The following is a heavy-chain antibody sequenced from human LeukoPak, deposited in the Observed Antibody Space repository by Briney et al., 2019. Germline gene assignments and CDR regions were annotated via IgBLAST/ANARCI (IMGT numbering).Heavy chain of an antibody. J-gene: IGHJ4*02. Sequence: PSETLSLTCTVSGYSISSGYYWSWILQPPGKGLEWIGEINHSGSTNYNPSLKSRVTISVDTSKNQFSLKLSSVTAADTAVYYCARGLGYGSGSYRYWGQGTLFTVSS. D-gene: IGHD3-10*01. CDR3: ARGLGYGSGSYRY. V-gene: IGHV4-38-2*02. CDR1: GYSISSGYY. CDR2: INHSGST.